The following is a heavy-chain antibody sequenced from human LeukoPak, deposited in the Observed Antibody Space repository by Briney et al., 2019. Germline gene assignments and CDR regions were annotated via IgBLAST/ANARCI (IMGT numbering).Heavy chain of an antibody. Sequence: PGGSLRLSCAASGFTFDDYPMYWVRQAPGKGLEWVSGISWNSGSIGYADSVKGRFTISRDNAKNSLYLQMNSLRAEDMALYYCAGDTTYYDFWSGYGKRRYYYYYMDVWGKGTTVTVSS. J-gene: IGHJ6*03. D-gene: IGHD3-3*01. V-gene: IGHV3-9*03. CDR2: ISWNSGSI. CDR1: GFTFDDYP. CDR3: AGDTTYYDFWSGYGKRRYYYYYMDV.